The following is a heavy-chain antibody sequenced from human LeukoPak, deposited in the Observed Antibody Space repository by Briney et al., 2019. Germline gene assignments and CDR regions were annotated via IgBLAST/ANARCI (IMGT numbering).Heavy chain of an antibody. J-gene: IGHJ4*02. CDR2: IYYSGST. D-gene: IGHD6-13*01. CDR3: AREVAGYSSSWYG. V-gene: IGHV4-30-4*01. Sequence: PSQTLSLTCTVSGGSISSGDYYWSWIRQPPGKGLEWIGYIYYSGSTYYNPSLKSRVTISVDTSKNQFSLKLSSVTAADTAVYYCAREVAGYSSSWYGWGQGTLVTVSS. CDR1: GGSISSGDYY.